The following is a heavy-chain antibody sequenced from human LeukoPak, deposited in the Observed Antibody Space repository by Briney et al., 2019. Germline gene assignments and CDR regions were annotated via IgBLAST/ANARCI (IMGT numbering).Heavy chain of an antibody. V-gene: IGHV4-59*01. J-gene: IGHJ4*02. CDR1: GGSISSYY. D-gene: IGHD7-27*01. CDR3: ARETGTGDFDY. CDR2: IYYSGST. Sequence: SETLSLTCTVSGGSISSYYWSWIRQPPGKGLEWIGYIYYSGSTNYNPSLKSRVTISVDTSKNQFSLKLSSVTAADTAVYYCARETGTGDFDYWGQGTLVTVSS.